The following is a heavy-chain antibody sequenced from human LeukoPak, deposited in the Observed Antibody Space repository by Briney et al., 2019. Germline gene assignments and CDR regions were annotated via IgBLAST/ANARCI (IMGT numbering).Heavy chain of an antibody. CDR1: GGSFSGYY. V-gene: IGHV4-34*01. D-gene: IGHD3-22*01. J-gene: IGHJ5*02. CDR3: ARAGGYYYDSSGYRWFDP. CDR2: INHSGST. Sequence: SETLSLTCAVYGGSFSGYYWSWIRQPPGKGLEWIGEINHSGSTNYNPSLKSRVTISVDTSKNQFSLKLSSVTAADTAVYYCARAGGYYYDSSGYRWFDPWGQGTLVTVSS.